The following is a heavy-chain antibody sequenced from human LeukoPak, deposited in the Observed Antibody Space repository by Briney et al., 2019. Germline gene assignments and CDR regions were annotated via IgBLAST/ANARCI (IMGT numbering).Heavy chain of an antibody. Sequence: SETLSLTCTVSGGSIIINNYYWGWVRQPPGKGLEWIGSIYYSGSTYYNPSVKGRITISVDTSKDQFSLKLSSVTAADTAVYYCARLFSGSVDYWGQGTLVSVSS. CDR3: ARLFSGSVDY. CDR1: GGSIIINNYY. D-gene: IGHD3-10*01. V-gene: IGHV4-39*01. CDR2: IYYSGST. J-gene: IGHJ4*02.